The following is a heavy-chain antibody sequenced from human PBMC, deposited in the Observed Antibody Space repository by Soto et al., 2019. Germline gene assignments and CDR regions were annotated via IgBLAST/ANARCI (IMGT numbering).Heavy chain of an antibody. J-gene: IGHJ5*02. Sequence: QVQLQESGPGLVKPSQTLSLTCTVSGGSISSGGYYWSWIRQHPGKGLEWIGCIYYSGSTYYNPSLKSRVTISVDTSKNQISLTLNPVTAADTAVYYCARDRVTMVRGVIKGNWFDPWGQGTLVTVSS. CDR3: ARDRVTMVRGVIKGNWFDP. V-gene: IGHV4-31*03. CDR2: IYYSGST. CDR1: GGSISSGGYY. D-gene: IGHD3-10*01.